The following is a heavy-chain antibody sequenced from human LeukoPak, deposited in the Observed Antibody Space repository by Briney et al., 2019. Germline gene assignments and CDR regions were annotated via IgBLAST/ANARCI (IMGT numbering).Heavy chain of an antibody. CDR3: TRDDVIAVAGTGY. V-gene: IGHV3-49*03. D-gene: IGHD6-19*01. CDR2: IRSKAYGGTT. J-gene: IGHJ4*02. Sequence: GGSLRLSCTASGFTFGDYAMSWFRQAPGKGLEWVGFIRSKAYGGTTEYAASVKGRFTISRDDSKSIAYLQMNSLKTEDTAVYYCTRDDVIAVAGTGYWGQGTLVTVSS. CDR1: GFTFGDYA.